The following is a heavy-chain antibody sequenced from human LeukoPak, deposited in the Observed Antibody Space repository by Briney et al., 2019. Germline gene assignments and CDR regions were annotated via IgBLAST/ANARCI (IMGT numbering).Heavy chain of an antibody. CDR3: ATAIVGAISFDY. Sequence: GASVKVSCKASGYTFTGYYMHWVRQAPGQGLEWMGWINPNSGGTNYAQKFQGRVTMTEDTSTDTAYMELSSLRSEDTAVYYCATAIVGAISFDYWGQGTLVTVSS. CDR2: INPNSGGT. CDR1: GYTFTGYY. V-gene: IGHV1-2*02. D-gene: IGHD1-26*01. J-gene: IGHJ4*02.